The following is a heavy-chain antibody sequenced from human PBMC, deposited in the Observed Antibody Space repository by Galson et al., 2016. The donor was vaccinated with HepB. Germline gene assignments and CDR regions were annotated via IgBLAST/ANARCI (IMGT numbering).Heavy chain of an antibody. V-gene: IGHV4-39*01. J-gene: IGHJ2*01. D-gene: IGHD6-13*01. CDR2: IYYSGGT. CDR3: VRRGAAGRTCYFDL. CDR1: VNSISSSTYY. Sequence: SETLSLTCTVSVNSISSSTYYWGWIRQPPGKGLEWIGNIYYSGGTSYNPSLKSRVTISVDTSQNQFSLNLTSVTAVDTAMYYCVRRGAAGRTCYFDLWGRGTLVTVSS.